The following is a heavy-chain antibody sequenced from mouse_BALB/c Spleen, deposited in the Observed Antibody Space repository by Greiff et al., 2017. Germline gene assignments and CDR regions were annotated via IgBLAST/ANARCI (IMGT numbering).Heavy chain of an antibody. CDR3: ASLITTVVATKDYFDY. V-gene: IGHV1S41*01. CDR1: GYIFTSYW. D-gene: IGHD1-1*01. CDR2: IAPGSGST. Sequence: DLVKPGASVKLSCKASGYIFTSYWINWIKQRPGQGLEWIGRIAPGSGSTYYNEMFKGKATLTVDTSSSTAYIQLSSLSSEDSAVYFCASLITTVVATKDYFDYWGQGTTLTVSS. J-gene: IGHJ2*01.